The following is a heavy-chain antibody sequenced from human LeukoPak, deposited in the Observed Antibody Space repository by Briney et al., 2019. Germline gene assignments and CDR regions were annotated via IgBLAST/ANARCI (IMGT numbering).Heavy chain of an antibody. Sequence: RGSLRLSCAASGFTFSSYSMNWVRQAPGKGLEWVSYISSSSKTIYYADSVKGRFTISRDDAKNSLYLQMNSLRDEDTAVYYCARAPGGSSWSPWFDPWGQGTLVTVSS. CDR2: ISSSSKTI. CDR3: ARAPGGSSWSPWFDP. J-gene: IGHJ5*02. CDR1: GFTFSSYS. V-gene: IGHV3-48*02. D-gene: IGHD6-13*01.